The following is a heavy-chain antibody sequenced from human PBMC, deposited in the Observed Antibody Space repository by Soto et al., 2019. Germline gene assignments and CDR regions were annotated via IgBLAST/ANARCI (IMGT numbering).Heavy chain of an antibody. CDR2: ISAYNGNT. V-gene: IGHV1-18*01. D-gene: IGHD3-10*01. CDR3: AKDLDGSGSYYTDY. CDR1: GYMFVTYG. J-gene: IGHJ4*02. Sequence: ASVKVSCKASGYMFVTYGINWVRQAPGQGLEWMGWISAYNGNTKYAQNLQGRVTMTTDASTSTAYMEMRSLRSDDTAVYYCAKDLDGSGSYYTDYWGPGTLVTVSS.